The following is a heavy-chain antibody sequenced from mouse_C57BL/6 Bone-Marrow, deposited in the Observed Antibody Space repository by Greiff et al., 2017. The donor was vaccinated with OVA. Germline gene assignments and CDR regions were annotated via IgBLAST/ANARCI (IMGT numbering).Heavy chain of an antibody. V-gene: IGHV1-55*01. J-gene: IGHJ1*03. CDR1: GYTFTSYW. CDR2: IYPGSGST. CDR3: ERRTTTVVYWYFDV. Sequence: QVQLQQPGAELVKPGASVKMSCKASGYTFTSYWITWVKQRPGQGLEWIGDIYPGSGSTNYNEKFKSKATLTVDTSSSTAYMQLSSLTSEDSAVYYCERRTTTVVYWYFDVWGTGTTVTVSS. D-gene: IGHD1-1*01.